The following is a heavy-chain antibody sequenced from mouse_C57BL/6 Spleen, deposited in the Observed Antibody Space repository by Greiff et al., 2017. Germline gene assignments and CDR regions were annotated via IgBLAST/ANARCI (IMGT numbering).Heavy chain of an antibody. D-gene: IGHD1-1*01. Sequence: EVQLQQSVAELVRPGASVKLSCTASGFNIKNTYMHWVKQRPEQGLEWIGRIDPANGNTKYAPKFQGKATITADTSSNTAYLQLSSLTSEDTAIXYCAPVDGSSYVRYFDYWGQGTTLTVSS. CDR3: APVDGSSYVRYFDY. J-gene: IGHJ2*01. CDR1: GFNIKNTY. CDR2: IDPANGNT. V-gene: IGHV14-3*01.